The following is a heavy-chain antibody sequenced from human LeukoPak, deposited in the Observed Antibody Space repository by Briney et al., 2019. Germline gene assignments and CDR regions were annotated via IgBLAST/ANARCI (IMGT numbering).Heavy chain of an antibody. D-gene: IGHD2-21*02. V-gene: IGHV3-21*01. Sequence: PGGSLRLSCAASGFTFSSYSMNWVRQAPGKGLEWVSSISSSSSYIYYADSVKGRFTISRDNAKNSLYLQMNSLRAEDTAVYYCARALERRGHIVVVTGMDVWGQGTTVTVSS. CDR2: ISSSSSYI. CDR1: GFTFSSYS. J-gene: IGHJ6*02. CDR3: ARALERRGHIVVVTGMDV.